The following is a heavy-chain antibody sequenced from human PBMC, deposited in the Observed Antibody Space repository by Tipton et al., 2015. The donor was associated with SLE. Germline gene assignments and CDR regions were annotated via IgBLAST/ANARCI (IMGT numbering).Heavy chain of an antibody. CDR3: ARDRTGGAGFDY. D-gene: IGHD1-1*01. Sequence: TLSLTCTVSGGSLSTSSYYWGWIRQPPGKGLEWIGTVYDSESTYYNPSLKSRVTISVDTSKKQFSLKLSSVTAADTAVYCCARDRTGGAGFDYWGQGTLVTVSS. J-gene: IGHJ4*02. CDR1: GGSLSTSSYY. CDR2: VYDSEST. V-gene: IGHV4-39*07.